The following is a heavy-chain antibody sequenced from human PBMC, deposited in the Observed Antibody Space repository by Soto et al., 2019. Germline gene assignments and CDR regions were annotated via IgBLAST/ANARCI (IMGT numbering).Heavy chain of an antibody. CDR2: TIPALGKT. CDR1: GDNFKKNV. J-gene: IGHJ6*02. V-gene: IGHV1-69*10. Sequence: GASVKVSCKPSGDNFKKNVFTWVRQAPGQGLERMGGTIPALGKTHYIEKFQGRVTITVDDATRTVYMEVRDLTSEDTAIYYCARGPFRPSAMDVWGQGTTVTVSS. D-gene: IGHD3-10*01. CDR3: ARGPFRPSAMDV.